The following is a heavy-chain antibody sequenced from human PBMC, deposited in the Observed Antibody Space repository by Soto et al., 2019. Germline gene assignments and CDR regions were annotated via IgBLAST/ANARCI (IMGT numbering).Heavy chain of an antibody. D-gene: IGHD3-22*01. CDR3: VRDYGDSSGYYRSNAFDI. J-gene: IGHJ3*02. Sequence: QVQLQESGPGLVKPSQTLSLTCTVSGGSISSGGYYWSLIRQHPGKGLEWIGYISYSGSTYYNPSLKSRVTISVDTSKNQFSLRLSSVTAADTAVYYCVRDYGDSSGYYRSNAFDIWGPGTMVTVSS. CDR2: ISYSGST. CDR1: GGSISSGGYY. V-gene: IGHV4-31*03.